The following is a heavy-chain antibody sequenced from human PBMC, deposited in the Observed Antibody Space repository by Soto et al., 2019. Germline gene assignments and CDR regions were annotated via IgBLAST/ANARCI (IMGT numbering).Heavy chain of an antibody. D-gene: IGHD1-26*01. J-gene: IGHJ4*02. CDR1: GDSISSYY. CDR3: VPRSGSHKGYFDY. V-gene: IGHV4-59*12. Sequence: PSETLSLTCAVSGDSISSYYCMWIRQPPGKGLESIGYLYYGRSANYNPSLKSRITLSVDTSTNQCSLTLSSVTAADTAVYYCVPRSGSHKGYFDYWGQGRLVTVSS. CDR2: LYYGRSA.